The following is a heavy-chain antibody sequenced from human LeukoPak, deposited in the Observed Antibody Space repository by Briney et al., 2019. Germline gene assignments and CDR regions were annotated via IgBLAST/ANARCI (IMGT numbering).Heavy chain of an antibody. CDR1: GYTFTSYG. D-gene: IGHD3-16*01. V-gene: IGHV1-18*01. J-gene: IGHJ4*02. CDR2: IGGYNGNT. Sequence: ASVKVSCKASGYTFTSYGISWVRQAPGQGLEWMGWIGGYNGNTHYAQEFQARVTMTTDTSTSTAYMELRSLRADDTAVYYCATDPGGYFDYWGQGTLVTVSS. CDR3: ATDPGGYFDY.